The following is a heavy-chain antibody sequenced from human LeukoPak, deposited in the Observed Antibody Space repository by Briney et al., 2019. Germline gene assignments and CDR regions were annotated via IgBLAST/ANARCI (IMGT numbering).Heavy chain of an antibody. CDR2: IYYSGST. Sequence: SETLSLTCTVSGGSISSSSYYWGWIRQPPGKGLEWIGSIYYSGSTYYNPSLKSRVTISVDTSKNQFSLKLSSVTAADTAVYYCARHHRGDGYNSFDYWGQGTLVTVSS. CDR3: ARHHRGDGYNSFDY. CDR1: GGSISSSSYY. D-gene: IGHD5-24*01. V-gene: IGHV4-39*01. J-gene: IGHJ4*02.